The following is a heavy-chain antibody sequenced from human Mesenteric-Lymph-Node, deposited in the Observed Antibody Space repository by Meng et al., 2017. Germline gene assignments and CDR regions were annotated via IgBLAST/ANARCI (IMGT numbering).Heavy chain of an antibody. J-gene: IGHJ4*02. V-gene: IGHV4-39*01. Sequence: QVELEEAGRGVVKPAEALSLTGTVSGGSISSNGYYGEWVRQPPGKGLEGIGAIYHSGSTSYNPSLQSRVTMFVDTSKNQFSLMLTSVTATDTAVYYCARRRGGSGRDCWGQGPLVTVSS. CDR3: ARRRGGSGRDC. D-gene: IGHD3-10*01. CDR2: IYHSGST. CDR1: GGSISSNGYY.